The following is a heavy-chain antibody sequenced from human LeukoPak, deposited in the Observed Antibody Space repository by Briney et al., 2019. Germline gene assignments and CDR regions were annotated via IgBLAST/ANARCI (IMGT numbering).Heavy chain of an antibody. D-gene: IGHD2-15*01. Sequence: SETLSLTCTVSGGSFSSGNYYWSWIRPPPGKGLEWIGYIHYSGSTNYNPSLKSRVTMSVDTSKNQFSLKLSSVTAADTAVYYCARDRGRGAALDYWGQGTLVTVSS. CDR1: GGSFSSGNYY. V-gene: IGHV4-61*01. CDR2: IHYSGST. CDR3: ARDRGRGAALDY. J-gene: IGHJ4*02.